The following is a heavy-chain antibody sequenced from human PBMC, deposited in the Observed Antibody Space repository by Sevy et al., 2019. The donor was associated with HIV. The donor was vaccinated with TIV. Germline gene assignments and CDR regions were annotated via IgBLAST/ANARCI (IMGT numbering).Heavy chain of an antibody. CDR3: AKDYYGVGGYYFDY. CDR1: GFIFSSYA. D-gene: IGHD4-17*01. V-gene: IGHV3-23*01. CDR2: INGGGDST. J-gene: IGHJ4*02. Sequence: GGSLRLSCEASGFIFSSYAMSWVRQAPGKGLEWVSGINGGGDSTWYADSVKGRFTISRDNSKKVLYLQMNSLRAEDTAFYYSAKDYYGVGGYYFDYWGQGTLVTVSS.